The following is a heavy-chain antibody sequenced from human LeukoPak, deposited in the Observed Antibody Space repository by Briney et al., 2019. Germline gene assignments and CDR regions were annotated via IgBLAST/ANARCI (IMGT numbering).Heavy chain of an antibody. CDR1: GFTFSSYA. CDR2: ISGSGGST. D-gene: IGHD5-18*01. V-gene: IGHV3-23*01. Sequence: PGGSLRLSCAASGFTFSSYAMSWVRQAPGKGLEWVSAISGSGGSTYYADSVKGRFTISRDDSKDTLFLQMNTLTTEDTALYYCAKDWGGSRYYIDVWGRGTLVTVSS. J-gene: IGHJ6*03. CDR3: AKDWGGSRYYIDV.